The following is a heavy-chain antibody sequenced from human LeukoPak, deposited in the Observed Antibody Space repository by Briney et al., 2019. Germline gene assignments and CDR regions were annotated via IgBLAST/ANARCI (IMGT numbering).Heavy chain of an antibody. CDR2: INHSGST. J-gene: IGHJ5*02. CDR1: GGSFSGYY. D-gene: IGHD3-10*01. CDR3: ATFHYYGSGSYYGPVDS. Sequence: PSETLSLTCAVYGGSFSGYYWSWIRHPPGKGLEWIGEINHSGSTNYNPSLKSRVTISVDTSKNQFSLKLSSVTAADTAVYYCATFHYYGSGSYYGPVDSWGQGTLVTVSS. V-gene: IGHV4-34*01.